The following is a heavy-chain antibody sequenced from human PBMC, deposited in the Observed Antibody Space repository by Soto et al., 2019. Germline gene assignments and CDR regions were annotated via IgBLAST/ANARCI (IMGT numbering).Heavy chain of an antibody. D-gene: IGHD3-22*01. V-gene: IGHV4-61*01. CDR1: GPPVSSGNYF. CDR3: ARSMFYSDGSNYSPFDY. CDR2: FYYTGSI. Sequence: SETLSPTFTVLGPPVSSGNYFWSLIRQPPGEGLEWIGYFYYTGSINYNPSLKSRVTISIDASKNQFSLRLSSVTAADTAVYYCARSMFYSDGSNYSPFDYWGQGTLVTVS. J-gene: IGHJ4*02.